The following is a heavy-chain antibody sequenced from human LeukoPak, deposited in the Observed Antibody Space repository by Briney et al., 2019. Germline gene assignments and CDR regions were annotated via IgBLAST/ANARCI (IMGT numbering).Heavy chain of an antibody. V-gene: IGHV3-21*01. Sequence: GGSLRLSCAASGFTFSSYSMNWVRQAPGKGLEWVSSISSSSSYIYYADSVKGRFTISRDNAKNSLYLQMNSLRAEDTAVYYCAKDLPEEDYYDRSGYYAGAFDIWGQGTMVTVSS. CDR2: ISSSSSYI. CDR3: AKDLPEEDYYDRSGYYAGAFDI. CDR1: GFTFSSYS. D-gene: IGHD3-22*01. J-gene: IGHJ3*02.